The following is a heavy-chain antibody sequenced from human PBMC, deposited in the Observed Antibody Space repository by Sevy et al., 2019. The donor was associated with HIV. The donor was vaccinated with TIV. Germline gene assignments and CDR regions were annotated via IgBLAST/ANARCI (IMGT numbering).Heavy chain of an antibody. CDR2: ISGSGGYT. CDR1: GFTFSSYV. D-gene: IGHD1-26*01. Sequence: GGSLRLSCAASGFTFSSYVISWVRQAPGKGLEWVSTISGSGGYTYYTDSVKGRFTISRDSSNNMVDLQMNSLRAEDTAVYYCAKETPGGFDPWGQGTLVTVSS. CDR3: AKETPGGFDP. V-gene: IGHV3-23*01. J-gene: IGHJ5*02.